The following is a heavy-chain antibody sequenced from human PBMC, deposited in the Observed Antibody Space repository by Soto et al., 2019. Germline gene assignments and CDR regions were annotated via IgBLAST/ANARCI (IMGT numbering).Heavy chain of an antibody. Sequence: DVQLVESGGGLVQPGGSLRLSCAASRFTLSSYWMSWVRQAPGKGLEWVANINEDGSEKFYVDSVKGRFTISRDNAKNSLYLQMNSLRAEDTAVYYCARDKGYLDYWGQGTLVTVSS. CDR1: RFTLSSYW. D-gene: IGHD2-2*01. V-gene: IGHV3-7*01. CDR3: ARDKGYLDY. J-gene: IGHJ4*02. CDR2: INEDGSEK.